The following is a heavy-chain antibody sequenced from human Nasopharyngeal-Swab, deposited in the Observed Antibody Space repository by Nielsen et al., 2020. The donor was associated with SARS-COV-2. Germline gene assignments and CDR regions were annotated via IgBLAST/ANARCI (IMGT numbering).Heavy chain of an antibody. V-gene: IGHV3-23*01. CDR2: ISGSGGST. CDR1: GFTFSIYG. Sequence: GGSLSLSCAASGFTFSIYGMSWVRQAPGKGLEWVSAISGSGGSTYSADSVKGRFTISRDSSKNTLYLQMNSLRAEDTAVYYCAKTNDRHSSSYYFDYWGQGALVTVSS. CDR3: AKTNDRHSSSYYFDY. D-gene: IGHD6-6*01. J-gene: IGHJ4*02.